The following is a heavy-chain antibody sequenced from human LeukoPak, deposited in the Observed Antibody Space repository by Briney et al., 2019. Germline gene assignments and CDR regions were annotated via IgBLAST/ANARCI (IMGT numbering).Heavy chain of an antibody. J-gene: IGHJ4*02. Sequence: SETLSLTRTVSGGSIASSSNYWVWIHQPPGKGLEWIGSIYYSGSTYYNPSLKSRVTISVDTSKNHFSLKLSSMTAADTAVYYCAYVSDTAIDYWGQGTLVTVSS. CDR1: GGSIASSSNY. CDR3: AYVSDTAIDY. CDR2: IYYSGST. V-gene: IGHV4-39*07. D-gene: IGHD5-18*01.